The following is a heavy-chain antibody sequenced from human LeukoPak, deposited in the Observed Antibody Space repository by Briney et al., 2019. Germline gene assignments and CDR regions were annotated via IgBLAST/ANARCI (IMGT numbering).Heavy chain of an antibody. CDR2: ISGGGGGT. CDR3: AKFYDILTGYFDH. Sequence: GGSLRLSCAASGFXFTTYAMGWVRQSPGKGLEWVSSISGGGGGTYYAEFVKGRFTISRDNSKNTLYLQMNSLRAEDTAVYYCAKFYDILTGYFDHWGQGTLVTVSS. CDR1: GFXFTTYA. J-gene: IGHJ4*02. D-gene: IGHD3-9*01. V-gene: IGHV3-23*01.